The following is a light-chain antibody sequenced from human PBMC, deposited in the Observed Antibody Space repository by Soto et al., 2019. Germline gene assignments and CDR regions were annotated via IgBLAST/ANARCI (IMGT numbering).Light chain of an antibody. Sequence: DIQMTQSPSSLSASVGDRVTLTCRASQGISNYLAWFQQKPGQAPKSLIYAASSLQSGVPSKFSGSGSGTDFTLTISRLQPEDFATYYCQQYYAYPLTFGGETKVEI. V-gene: IGKV1-16*02. J-gene: IGKJ4*01. CDR3: QQYYAYPLT. CDR2: AAS. CDR1: QGISNY.